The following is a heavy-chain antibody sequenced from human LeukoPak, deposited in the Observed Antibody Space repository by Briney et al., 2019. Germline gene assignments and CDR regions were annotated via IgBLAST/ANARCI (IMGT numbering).Heavy chain of an antibody. CDR2: IYYSGST. J-gene: IGHJ2*01. CDR1: GGSISSYY. CDR3: AGNTYYYDSSGYSWYFDL. Sequence: SETLSLTCTVSGGSISSYYWSWLRQPPGKGLEWIGYIYYSGSTNYNPSLKSRVTISVDTSKNQFSLKLSSVTAADTAVYYCAGNTYYYDSSGYSWYFDLWGRGTLVTVSS. V-gene: IGHV4-59*01. D-gene: IGHD3-22*01.